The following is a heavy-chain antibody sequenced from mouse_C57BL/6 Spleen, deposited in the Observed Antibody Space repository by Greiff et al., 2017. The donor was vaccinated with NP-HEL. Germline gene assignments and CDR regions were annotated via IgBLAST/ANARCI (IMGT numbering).Heavy chain of an antibody. CDR3: ARGYDYDE. D-gene: IGHD2-4*01. V-gene: IGHV5-4*03. CDR2: ISDGGSYT. CDR1: GFTFSSYA. J-gene: IGHJ3*01. Sequence: EVKLVESGGGLVKPGGSLKLSCAASGFTFSSYAMSWVRQTPEKRLEWVATISDGGSYTYYPDNVKGRFTISRDHAKNNLYLQMSHLKSEDTAMYYCARGYDYDEGGQGTLVTVSA.